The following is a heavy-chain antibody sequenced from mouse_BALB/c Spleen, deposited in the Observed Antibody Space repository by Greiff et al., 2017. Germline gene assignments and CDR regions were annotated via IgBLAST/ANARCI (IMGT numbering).Heavy chain of an antibody. J-gene: IGHJ2*01. D-gene: IGHD2-14*01. CDR3: ARMGRYGGPYFDY. Sequence: QVQLQQSGAELVRPGVSVKISCKGSGYTFTDYAMHWVKQSHAKSLEWIGVISTYYGDASYNQKFKGKATLTVDKSSSTAYMELRSLTSEDTAVYYCARMGRYGGPYFDYWGQGTTLTVSS. V-gene: IGHV1S137*01. CDR2: ISTYYGDA. CDR1: GYTFTDYA.